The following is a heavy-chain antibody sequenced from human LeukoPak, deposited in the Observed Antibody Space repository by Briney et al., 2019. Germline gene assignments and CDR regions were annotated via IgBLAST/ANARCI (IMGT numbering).Heavy chain of an antibody. CDR3: ARDLVLSSSSSLGY. CDR2: MNPNSGNT. V-gene: IGHV1-8*01. D-gene: IGHD6-6*01. CDR1: GYTFTSYD. J-gene: IGHJ4*02. Sequence: GASVKVSCKAPGYTFTSYDINWVRQAAGQGLEWMGWMNPNSGNTGYAQKFQGRVTMTRNTSISTAYMELSSLRSEDTAVYYCARDLVLSSSSSLGYWGQGTLVTVSS.